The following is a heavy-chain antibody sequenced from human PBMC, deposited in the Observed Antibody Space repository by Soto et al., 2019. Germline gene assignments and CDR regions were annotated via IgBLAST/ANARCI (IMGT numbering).Heavy chain of an antibody. CDR1: GFTFSSYS. CDR2: ISSSSTI. D-gene: IGHD3-9*01. J-gene: IGHJ6*03. Sequence: GGSLRLSCAASGFTFSSYSMNWVRQAPGKGLEWVSYISSSSTIYYADSVKGRFTISRDNAKNSLYLQMNSLRAEDTAVYYCARELTRYYYMDVWGKGTTVTVSS. V-gene: IGHV3-48*01. CDR3: ARELTRYYYMDV.